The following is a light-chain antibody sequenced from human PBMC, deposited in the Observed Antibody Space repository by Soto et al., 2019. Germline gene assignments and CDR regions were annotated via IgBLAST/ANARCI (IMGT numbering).Light chain of an antibody. Sequence: EIVLTQSPGTLSLSPGERGTLSCRASQSVSSSYLAWYQQKPGQAPRLLMYGTSTRATGTPDRFSGSGSGTDFTLTISSLEPEDVAVYYCQQRSNWPRTFGQGTKVEIK. V-gene: IGKV3D-20*02. J-gene: IGKJ1*01. CDR1: QSVSSSY. CDR2: GTS. CDR3: QQRSNWPRT.